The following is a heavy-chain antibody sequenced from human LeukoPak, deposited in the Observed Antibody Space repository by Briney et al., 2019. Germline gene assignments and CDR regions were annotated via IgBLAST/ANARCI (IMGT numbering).Heavy chain of an antibody. D-gene: IGHD6-19*01. J-gene: IGHJ4*02. CDR1: GFTFNDYY. CDR2: IKEDGSEK. CDR3: ASGYSSGY. Sequence: GGSLRLSCAASGFTFNDYYMSWIRQAPGKGLEWVANIKEDGSEKHYVDSVKGRFTISRDNTKNSLYLQMNSLRAEDTAVYYCASGYSSGYWGQGALVTVSS. V-gene: IGHV3-7*01.